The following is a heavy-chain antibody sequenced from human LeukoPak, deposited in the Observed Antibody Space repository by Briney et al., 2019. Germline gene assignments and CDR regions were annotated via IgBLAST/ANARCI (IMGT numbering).Heavy chain of an antibody. D-gene: IGHD4-17*01. Sequence: ASVKVSCKATDYTFSGYTFPKYGITWVRQAPGQGLEWMGWISASNGNTNYAQKFQDRVTMTTDTSTNTAYMELRSLRSDDTAVYFCARPKYGVNCPDFWGQGTLVTVSS. CDR2: ISASNGNT. V-gene: IGHV1-18*01. CDR3: ARPKYGVNCPDF. CDR1: GYTFPKYG. J-gene: IGHJ4*02.